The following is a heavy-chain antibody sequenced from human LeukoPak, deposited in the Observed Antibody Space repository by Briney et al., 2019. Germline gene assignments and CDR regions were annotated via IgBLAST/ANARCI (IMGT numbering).Heavy chain of an antibody. V-gene: IGHV3-30*18. CDR3: AKDSHYDFWSGYYLLGYYYAMDV. D-gene: IGHD3-3*01. CDR1: GFTFSSYG. J-gene: IGHJ6*02. CDR2: ISYDGSNK. Sequence: GRSLRLSCAASGFTFSSYGMHWVRQAPGKGLEWVAVISYDGSNKYYADSVKGRFTISRDNSKNTLYLQMDSLRAEDTAVYYCAKDSHYDFWSGYYLLGYYYAMDVWGQGTMVTVSS.